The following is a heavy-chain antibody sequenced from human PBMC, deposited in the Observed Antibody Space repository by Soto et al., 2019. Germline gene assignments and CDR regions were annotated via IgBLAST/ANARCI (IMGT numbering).Heavy chain of an antibody. D-gene: IGHD2-15*01. CDR2: ISGSGGST. CDR3: AKGSPSVVVVAATPGEYFQH. V-gene: IGHV3-23*01. CDR1: GFTFSSYA. J-gene: IGHJ1*01. Sequence: EVQLLESGGGLVQPGGSLRLSCAASGFTFSSYAMSWVRQAPWKGLEWVSAISGSGGSTYYADSVKGRFTISRDNSKNTLYLQMNSLRAEDTAVYYCAKGSPSVVVVAATPGEYFQHWGQGTLVTVSS.